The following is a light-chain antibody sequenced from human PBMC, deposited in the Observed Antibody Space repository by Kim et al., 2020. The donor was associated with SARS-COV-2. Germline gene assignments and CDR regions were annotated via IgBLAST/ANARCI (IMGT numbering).Light chain of an antibody. CDR1: KLGDKY. CDR3: QAWDSSIVV. Sequence: GAPGQTASITCSGDKLGDKYACWYQQKPGQSPVLVIYQDSKRPSGIPERFSGSNAGNTATLTISGTQAMDEADYYCQAWDSSIVVFGGGTQLTVL. CDR2: QDS. V-gene: IGLV3-1*01. J-gene: IGLJ2*01.